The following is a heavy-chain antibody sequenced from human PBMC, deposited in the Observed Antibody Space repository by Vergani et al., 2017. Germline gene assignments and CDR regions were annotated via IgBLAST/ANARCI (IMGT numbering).Heavy chain of an antibody. D-gene: IGHD4-23*01. CDR2: IIPSLGIA. CDR3: ERGRTYGGKPSRYGIDV. CDR1: GGTFSSYT. Sequence: QVQLVQSGAEVKKPGSSVKVSCKASGGTFSSYTISWVRQAPGQGLEWMGRIIPSLGIANYAQKFQGRVTITADKSTSTAYMELSSLRSEDTAVYYCERGRTYGGKPSRYGIDVWGQGTTVTVSS. J-gene: IGHJ6*02. V-gene: IGHV1-69*02.